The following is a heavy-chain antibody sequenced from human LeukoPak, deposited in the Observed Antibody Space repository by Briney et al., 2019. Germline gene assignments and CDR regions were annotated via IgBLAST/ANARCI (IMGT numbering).Heavy chain of an antibody. V-gene: IGHV4-39*07. J-gene: IGHJ4*02. Sequence: SETLSLTCTVSGGSISSSSYYWGWIRQPPGKGLEWIGSVYYSGSTYYNPSLKSRVTISVDTSKNQFSLKLSSVTAADTAVYYCAREAGDYGDYVADYWGQGTLVTVSS. CDR1: GGSISSSSYY. CDR2: VYYSGST. D-gene: IGHD4-17*01. CDR3: AREAGDYGDYVADY.